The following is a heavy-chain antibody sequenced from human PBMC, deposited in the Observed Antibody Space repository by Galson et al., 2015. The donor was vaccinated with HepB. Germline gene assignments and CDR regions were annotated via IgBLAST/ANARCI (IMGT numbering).Heavy chain of an antibody. CDR1: GYTLTELS. CDR2: FDPEDGET. Sequence: SVKVSCKVSGYTLTELSMHWVRQAPGKGLEWMGGFDPEDGETIYAQKFQGRVTMTEDTSTDTAYMELGSLRSEDTAVYYCATALYYYDSSGYQPFDPWGQGTLVTVSS. V-gene: IGHV1-24*01. CDR3: ATALYYYDSSGYQPFDP. D-gene: IGHD3-22*01. J-gene: IGHJ5*02.